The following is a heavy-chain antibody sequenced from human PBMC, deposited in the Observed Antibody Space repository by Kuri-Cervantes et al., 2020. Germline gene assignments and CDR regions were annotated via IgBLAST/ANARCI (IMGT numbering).Heavy chain of an antibody. CDR2: IWNDGSNK. Sequence: GGSLRLSCAASGFTFRKYGMHWVRQAPGKGLEWVAVIWNDGSNKYYAESMKGRFTISRDNSKNTLYLQMNSLRAEDTAVYYCAKEKWTTVTPYFDYWGQGTLVTVSS. CDR1: GFTFRKYG. D-gene: IGHD4-17*01. CDR3: AKEKWTTVTPYFDY. J-gene: IGHJ4*02. V-gene: IGHV3-33*06.